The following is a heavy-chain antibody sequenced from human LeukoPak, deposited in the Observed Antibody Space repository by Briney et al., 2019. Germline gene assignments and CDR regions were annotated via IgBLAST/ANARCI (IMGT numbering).Heavy chain of an antibody. CDR3: ARAAPMGRYFDWLLTDYYYGMDV. CDR1: GYTFTSYA. D-gene: IGHD3-9*01. CDR2: INAGNGNT. V-gene: IGHV1-3*01. J-gene: IGHJ6*02. Sequence: ASVKVSCKASGYTFTSYAMHWVRQAPGQRLEWMGWINAGNGNTKYSQKFQGRVTITRDTSASTAYMELSSLRSEDTVVYYCARAAPMGRYFDWLLTDYYYGMDVWGQGTTVTVSS.